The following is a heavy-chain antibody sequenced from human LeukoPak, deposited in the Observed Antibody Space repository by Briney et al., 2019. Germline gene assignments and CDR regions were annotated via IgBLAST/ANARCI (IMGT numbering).Heavy chain of an antibody. J-gene: IGHJ4*02. Sequence: GGSLRLSCAASGFTFSSYWMSWVRQAPGKGLEWVANIKQDGSEKYYVDSVKGRFTISRDNAKNSLYLQMNSLRVEDTAVYYCAKLPVAGLYFDYWGQGTLVTVSS. CDR3: AKLPVAGLYFDY. V-gene: IGHV3-7*03. CDR1: GFTFSSYW. D-gene: IGHD6-19*01. CDR2: IKQDGSEK.